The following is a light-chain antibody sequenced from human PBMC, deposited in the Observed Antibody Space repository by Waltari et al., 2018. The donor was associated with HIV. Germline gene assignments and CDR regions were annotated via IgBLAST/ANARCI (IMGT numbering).Light chain of an antibody. CDR3: GTWDSSLSLYV. J-gene: IGLJ1*01. CDR1: NSNVANHF. V-gene: IGLV1-51*01. CDR2: DNE. Sequence: QSVLTQPPSVSAAPGQKVTISCSGDNSNVANHFVPLYQQLPGRAPRLLIYDNEKRPSRIPDRFSAFKAGMSATLVITGLQIVDEADYYCGTWDSSLSLYVFGTGTTVAVL.